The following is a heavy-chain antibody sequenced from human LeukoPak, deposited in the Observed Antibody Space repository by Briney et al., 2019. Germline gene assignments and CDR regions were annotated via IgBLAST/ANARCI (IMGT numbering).Heavy chain of an antibody. D-gene: IGHD6-6*01. CDR2: MNPNSGNT. CDR3: ARAYSSSRRNYMDV. CDR1: GYTFTGYY. V-gene: IGHV1-8*03. J-gene: IGHJ6*03. Sequence: ASVKVSCKASGYTFTGYYMHWVRQAPGQGLEWMGWMNPNSGNTGYAQKFQGRVTITRNTSISTAYMELSSLRSEDTAVYYCARAYSSSRRNYMDVWGKGTTVTVSS.